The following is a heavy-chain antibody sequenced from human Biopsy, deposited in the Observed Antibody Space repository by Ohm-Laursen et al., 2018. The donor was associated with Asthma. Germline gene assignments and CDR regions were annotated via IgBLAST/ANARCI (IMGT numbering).Heavy chain of an antibody. V-gene: IGHV3-66*01. Sequence: SLRLSCAASGFAVSRDYMFWVRQAPGKGLEWVSVIYSGGTSHTADSVRGRFTISRDYSKNTLYLQMHSLRAEDTAVYYCARGAPTGGYIDYWGLGTLVTVSS. CDR2: IYSGGTS. J-gene: IGHJ4*02. D-gene: IGHD7-27*01. CDR3: ARGAPTGGYIDY. CDR1: GFAVSRDY.